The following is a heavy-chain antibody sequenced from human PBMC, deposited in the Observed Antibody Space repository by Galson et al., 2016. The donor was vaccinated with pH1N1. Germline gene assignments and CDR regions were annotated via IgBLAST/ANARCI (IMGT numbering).Heavy chain of an antibody. V-gene: IGHV3-7*01. Sequence: SLRLSCAASGFIFSDYWMSWVRQAPGKGLEWVAKINQDGSRKYYVDSIKGRFTISRDNAENSLSLQMNSLIGQDPALYYWSTEDYYSSLYWGQGILVTVSS. J-gene: IGHJ4*02. CDR2: INQDGSRK. D-gene: IGHD1-26*01. CDR3: STEDYYSSLY. CDR1: GFIFSDYW.